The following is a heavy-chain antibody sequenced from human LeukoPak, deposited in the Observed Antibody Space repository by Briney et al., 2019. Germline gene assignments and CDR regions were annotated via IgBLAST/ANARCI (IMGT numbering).Heavy chain of an antibody. V-gene: IGHV4-34*01. J-gene: IGHJ4*02. CDR3: ARGLMWAPSYY. D-gene: IGHD2-8*01. Sequence: GSLRLSCAASGFTFSSKYMSWIRQPPGKGLEWIGEINHSGSTNYNPSLKSRVTILVDTSKNQFSLKPSSVTAADTAVYYCARGLMWAPSYYWGQGTLVTVSS. CDR2: INHSGST. CDR1: GFTFSSKY.